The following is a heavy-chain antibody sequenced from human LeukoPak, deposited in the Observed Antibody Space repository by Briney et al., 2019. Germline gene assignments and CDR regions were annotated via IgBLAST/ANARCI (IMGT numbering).Heavy chain of an antibody. CDR1: GGSISSYY. CDR2: IYTSGST. CDR3: ARDLSGSYYEGYYFDY. D-gene: IGHD1-26*01. Sequence: NPSETLSLTCTVSGGSISSYYWSWIRQPAGKGLEWIGRIYTSGSTNYNPSLKSRVTMSVDTSKNQFSLKLSSVTAADTAVYYCARDLSGSYYEGYYFDYWGQGTLVTVSS. V-gene: IGHV4-4*07. J-gene: IGHJ4*02.